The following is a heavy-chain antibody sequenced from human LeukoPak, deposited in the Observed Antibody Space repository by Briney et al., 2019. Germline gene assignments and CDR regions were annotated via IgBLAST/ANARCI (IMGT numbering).Heavy chain of an antibody. J-gene: IGHJ6*03. CDR2: IYYSGST. CDR1: GGSISSSSYY. D-gene: IGHD4-17*01. CDR3: ARDAYMTTVTRPYYYYMDV. Sequence: SSETLSLTCTVSGGSISSSSYYWGWIRQPPGKGLEWIGSIYYSGSTYYNPSLKSRVTISVDTSKNQFSLKLSSVTAADTAVYYCARDAYMTTVTRPYYYYMDVWGKGTTVTVSS. V-gene: IGHV4-39*07.